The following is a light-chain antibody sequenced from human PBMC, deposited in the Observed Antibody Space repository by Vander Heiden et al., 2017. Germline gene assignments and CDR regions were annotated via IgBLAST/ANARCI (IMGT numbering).Light chain of an antibody. CDR3: QQYYSTLRT. V-gene: IGKV4-1*01. CDR2: WAS. Sequence: DIVMTQSPDSLAVPLRERATINCKSSQSVLYSSNNKNYLAWYQQKPGQPPKLLIYWASTRESGVPDRFSGSGSGTDFTLTISSLQAEDVAVYYCQQYYSTLRTFGQGTKVEIK. J-gene: IGKJ1*01. CDR1: QSVLYSSNNKNY.